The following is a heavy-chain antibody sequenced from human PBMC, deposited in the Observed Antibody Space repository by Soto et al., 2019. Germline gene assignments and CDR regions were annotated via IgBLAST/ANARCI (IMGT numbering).Heavy chain of an antibody. V-gene: IGHV1-2*04. Sequence: ASVKVSCKASGYTFTGYYMHWVRQAPGQGLEWMGWINPNSGGTNYAQKFRGWVTMTRDTSISTAYMELSRLRSDDTAVYYCARDPTRFGELLEYYFDYWGQGTLVTVSS. D-gene: IGHD3-10*01. J-gene: IGHJ4*02. CDR2: INPNSGGT. CDR1: GYTFTGYY. CDR3: ARDPTRFGELLEYYFDY.